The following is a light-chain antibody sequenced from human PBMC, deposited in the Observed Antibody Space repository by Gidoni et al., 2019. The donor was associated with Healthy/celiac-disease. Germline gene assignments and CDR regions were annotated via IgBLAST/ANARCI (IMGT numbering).Light chain of an antibody. CDR2: AAS. J-gene: IGKJ3*01. CDR1: QGISSY. V-gene: IGKV1-8*01. CDR3: QQYYSYPFA. Sequence: AIRMTQSPSSLSASTGDRVTITCRASQGISSYVAWYQQKPGKAPKLLLYAASTLQSGVPSRFSGSGSGTDFTLTISCLQSEDFATYYCQQYYSYPFAFXPXTKVDIK.